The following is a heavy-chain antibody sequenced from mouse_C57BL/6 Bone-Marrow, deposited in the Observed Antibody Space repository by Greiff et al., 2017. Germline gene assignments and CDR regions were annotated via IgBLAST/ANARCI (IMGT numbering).Heavy chain of an antibody. V-gene: IGHV1-82*01. D-gene: IGHD1-1*01. CDR1: GYAFSSSW. Sequence: VQLQESGPELVKPGASVKISCKASGYAFSSSWMNWVKQRPGKGLEWIGRIYPGDGDTNYNGKFKGKATLTADKSSSTAYMQLSSLTSEDSAVYFCARPPFTTVVATDYFDYWGQGTTLTVSS. CDR2: IYPGDGDT. CDR3: ARPPFTTVVATDYFDY. J-gene: IGHJ2*01.